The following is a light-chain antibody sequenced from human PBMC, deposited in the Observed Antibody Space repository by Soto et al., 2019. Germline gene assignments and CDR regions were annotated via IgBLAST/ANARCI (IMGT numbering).Light chain of an antibody. CDR3: CSYAGSSTYV. CDR1: SSDVGSYSL. CDR2: EGS. V-gene: IGLV2-23*01. J-gene: IGLJ1*01. Sequence: QSVLTQPAPVSGSPGQSITISCTGASSDVGSYSLVSWYQQHPGQAPKVIIYEGSKRPSGVSNRFSASKSGNTASLTISGLQAEDEADYYCCSYAGSSTYVFGTGTKVTVL.